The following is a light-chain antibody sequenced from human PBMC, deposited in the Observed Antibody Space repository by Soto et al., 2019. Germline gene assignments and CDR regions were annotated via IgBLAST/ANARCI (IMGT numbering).Light chain of an antibody. V-gene: IGKV3-20*01. Sequence: IALTLSPGTLSLSPGERATLSCSASQSVSSSYLAWYQQKPGQAPRLLIYGASSRATGIPDRFSGSGSGTDFTLTISRLEPEDVAVYYCQQYGSSPWTFGQRTKVDIK. J-gene: IGKJ1*01. CDR2: GAS. CDR1: QSVSSSY. CDR3: QQYGSSPWT.